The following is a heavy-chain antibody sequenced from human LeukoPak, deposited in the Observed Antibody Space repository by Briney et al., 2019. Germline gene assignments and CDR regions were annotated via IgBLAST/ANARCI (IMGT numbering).Heavy chain of an antibody. CDR3: ARFNDRGGSGGGFDF. Sequence: APVKVSCKTSGYTFTGYYMHWVRQAPGQGLEWMGWIYPNSGGTNYAQKFQGRVTMTRDTSISTAYMELSRLRSDDTAVFYCARFNDRGGSGGGFDFWGQGTLVTVSS. CDR2: IYPNSGGT. J-gene: IGHJ4*02. V-gene: IGHV1-2*02. CDR1: GYTFTGYY. D-gene: IGHD2-15*01.